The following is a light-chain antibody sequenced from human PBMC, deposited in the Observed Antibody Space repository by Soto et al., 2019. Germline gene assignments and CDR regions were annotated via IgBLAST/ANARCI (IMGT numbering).Light chain of an antibody. J-gene: IGKJ1*01. CDR3: QQYNNWPPWT. V-gene: IGKV3-15*01. CDR2: GAA. CDR1: QSVRSN. Sequence: EIVMTQSPATLSVSPGERATLSCRASQSVRSNLAWYQQKPGQAPRLLLYGAATRATGIPARFSGSGSGTEFTLTISSLQSEDVAVYYCQQYNNWPPWTFGQGTKVEIK.